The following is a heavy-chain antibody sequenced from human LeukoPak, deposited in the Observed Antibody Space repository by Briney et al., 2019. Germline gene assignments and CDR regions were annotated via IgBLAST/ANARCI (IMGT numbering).Heavy chain of an antibody. CDR1: GFTFSSYS. V-gene: IGHV3-21*03. CDR2: ISSSSSYI. J-gene: IGHJ4*02. Sequence: PGGSLRLPCAASGFTFSSYSMNRVRQAPGKGLEWVSSISSSSSYIYYADSVKGRFTISRDNAKNSLYLQMNSLTSEDTALYYCTTERLMEYYDSRGYLGDSWGQGTLVTVSS. CDR3: TTERLMEYYDSRGYLGDS. D-gene: IGHD3-22*01.